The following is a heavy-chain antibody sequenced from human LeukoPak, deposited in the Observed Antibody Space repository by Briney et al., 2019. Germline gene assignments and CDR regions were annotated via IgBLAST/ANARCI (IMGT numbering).Heavy chain of an antibody. Sequence: ASVTVSFKASGYTFTSYAIQWVRQAPGQRLEWMGWINAGHGNTKYSQNFQGRVTITRDTSASTAYMELSSLRSEDTAVYYCARGAGFAEPLPEYWGQGTLLTVSS. D-gene: IGHD1-14*01. CDR2: INAGHGNT. CDR3: ARGAGFAEPLPEY. CDR1: GYTFTSYA. J-gene: IGHJ4*02. V-gene: IGHV1-3*01.